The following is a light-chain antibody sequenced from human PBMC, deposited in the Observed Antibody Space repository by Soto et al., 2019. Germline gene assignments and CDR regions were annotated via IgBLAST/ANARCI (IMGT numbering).Light chain of an antibody. CDR2: ATS. Sequence: DVHMSHSPSSLPAFVGDRVTITCRASQGIAPYLAWFQQKPGKVPILLIYATSTLQSGVPSRFSGSGSGTNFTLTITSLQPEDVATYYCQKYNSAPLTFGGGTKVDIK. J-gene: IGKJ4*01. V-gene: IGKV1-27*01. CDR3: QKYNSAPLT. CDR1: QGIAPY.